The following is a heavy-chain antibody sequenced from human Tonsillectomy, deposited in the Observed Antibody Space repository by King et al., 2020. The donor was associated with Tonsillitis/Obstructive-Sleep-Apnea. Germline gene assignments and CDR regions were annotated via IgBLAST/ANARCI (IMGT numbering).Heavy chain of an antibody. CDR1: GFTFSDYF. D-gene: IGHD2-2*01. V-gene: IGHV3-11*05. J-gene: IGHJ4*02. Sequence: VQLVESGGGLVKPGGSLRLSCAASGFTFSDYFMTWIRQAPGKGLEWFSYISSGSSYTKYADSVKGRFTISKDKAKNSLYLQLNSLRAEDTAVYYCARVRCSSTSCHLLVDYGGQGTLVTVSS. CDR3: ARVRCSSTSCHLLVDY. CDR2: ISSGSSYT.